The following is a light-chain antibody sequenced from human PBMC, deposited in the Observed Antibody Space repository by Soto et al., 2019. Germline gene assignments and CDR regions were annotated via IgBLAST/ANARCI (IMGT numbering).Light chain of an antibody. CDR2: EVS. V-gene: IGLV2-8*01. CDR3: SSYAGNNNVI. J-gene: IGLJ2*01. Sequence: QSALTQPPSASGSPGQPVTISCTGTSSDVGSYRFVSWYQQHPGKAPKLLIYEVSKRPSGVPDRFSASTSGNTASLTVSGLQADDEADYYCSSYAGNNNVIFGGGTKVTVL. CDR1: SSDVGSYRF.